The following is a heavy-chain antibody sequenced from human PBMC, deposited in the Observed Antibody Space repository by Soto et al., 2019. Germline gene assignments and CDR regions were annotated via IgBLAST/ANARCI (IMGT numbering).Heavy chain of an antibody. J-gene: IGHJ5*02. CDR1: GFSLSTSGVG. Sequence: QITLKESGPTLVKPTQTLTLTCTFSGFSLSTSGVGVGWIRQPPGKALEWLALIYWDDDKRYSPSLKSRLTXXKDPSKNQVVLTMTNMDPVDTATYYCAHGPNWFDPWGQGTLVTVSS. V-gene: IGHV2-5*02. CDR3: AHGPNWFDP. CDR2: IYWDDDK.